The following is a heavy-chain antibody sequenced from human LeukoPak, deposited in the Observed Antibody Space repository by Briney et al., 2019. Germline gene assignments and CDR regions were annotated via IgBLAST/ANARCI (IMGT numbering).Heavy chain of an antibody. V-gene: IGHV3-21*01. CDR2: ISSSSSYI. CDR1: GFRFSDYT. Sequence: GGSLRLSCAASGFRFSDYTMNWVRQAPGKGLEWVSSISSSSSYIYFANSVRGRFTISRDNAKNSLYLQMNSLRAEDTAVYYCARDVLYYYGSGSSAGWFDPWGQGTLVTVSS. D-gene: IGHD3-10*01. J-gene: IGHJ5*02. CDR3: ARDVLYYYGSGSSAGWFDP.